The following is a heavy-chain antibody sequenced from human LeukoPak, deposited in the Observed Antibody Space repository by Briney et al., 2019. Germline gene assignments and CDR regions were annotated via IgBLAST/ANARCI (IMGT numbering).Heavy chain of an antibody. D-gene: IGHD2-2*01. CDR2: FDPEDGET. CDR3: AAEVGCSSTSCYMGDY. Sequence: ASVKVSCKVSGYTLTELSMHGVRQAPAKGLEWMGGFDPEDGETNYAQKFQCRVTMTEDTSTATAYMELSSLRSEDTAVYYCAAEVGCSSTSCYMGDYWGQGTLVTVSS. V-gene: IGHV1-24*01. CDR1: GYTLTELS. J-gene: IGHJ4*02.